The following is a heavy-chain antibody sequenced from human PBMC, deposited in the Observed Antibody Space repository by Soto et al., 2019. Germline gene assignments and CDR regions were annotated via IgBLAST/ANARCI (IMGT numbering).Heavy chain of an antibody. CDR3: AKVGWELLLAGMDG. CDR2: ISYDGSNK. CDR1: GFPFSSYG. Sequence: SLSLSCSASGFPFSSYGMHWVRPAPGKGLEWVAVISYDGSNKYYADSVKGRFTISRDNSKNTLYLQMNSLRAEDTAVYYCAKVGWELLLAGMDGWGQGTTVTVSS. J-gene: IGHJ6*02. D-gene: IGHD1-26*01. V-gene: IGHV3-30*18.